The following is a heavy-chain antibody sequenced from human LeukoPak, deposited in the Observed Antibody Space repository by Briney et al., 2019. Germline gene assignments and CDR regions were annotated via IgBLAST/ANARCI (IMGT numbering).Heavy chain of an antibody. J-gene: IGHJ6*03. CDR1: GFIVSSNY. D-gene: IGHD6-6*01. V-gene: IGHV3-53*05. CDR3: AKDPIAASYYYYYMDV. Sequence: GGSLRLSCAASGFIVSSNYMSWIRQAPGKGLEWVSVIYSGGSTYYADSVKGRFTISRDNSKNTLYLQMNSLRAEDTAVYYCAKDPIAASYYYYYMDVWGKGTTVTVSS. CDR2: IYSGGST.